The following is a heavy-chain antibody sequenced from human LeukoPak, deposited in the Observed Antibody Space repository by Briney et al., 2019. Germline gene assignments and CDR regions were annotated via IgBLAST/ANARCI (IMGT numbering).Heavy chain of an antibody. Sequence: SVKVSCKASGGTFSSHAVNWVRQAPGQGLEWMGGIIPLFGTANYAQSFQGRVTITVDESTNTAYMELSSLRSEDTAVYYCARDRLRVVVKRNHDAFDIWGQGTMVTVSS. D-gene: IGHD3-22*01. CDR1: GGTFSSHA. V-gene: IGHV1-69*13. CDR3: ARDRLRVVVKRNHDAFDI. J-gene: IGHJ3*02. CDR2: IIPLFGTA.